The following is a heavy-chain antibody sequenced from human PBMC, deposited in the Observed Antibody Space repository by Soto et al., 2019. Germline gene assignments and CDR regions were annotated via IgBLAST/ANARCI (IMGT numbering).Heavy chain of an antibody. CDR3: ARRDIHESYFDY. CDR1: GGSISSSSYY. J-gene: IGHJ4*02. Sequence: QLQLQESGPGLVKPSETLSLTCTVSGGSISSSSYYWGWIRQPPGKGLEWIGSIYYSGSTYYNPSLKSRVTISVDTSKNQFSLKLSSVTAADPAVYYCARRDIHESYFDYWGQGTLVTVSS. CDR2: IYYSGST. D-gene: IGHD3-9*01. V-gene: IGHV4-39*01.